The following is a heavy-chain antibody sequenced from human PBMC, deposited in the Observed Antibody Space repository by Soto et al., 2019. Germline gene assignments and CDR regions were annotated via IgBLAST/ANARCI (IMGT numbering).Heavy chain of an antibody. J-gene: IGHJ3*01. D-gene: IGHD3-22*01. Sequence: DVQLMQSGGGLVQPGGSLRLSCAASGFTFGNYWMTWVRQAPGKGLEWVANIRKDGSVEHYLDSVKGRFSVSGDNAKKSLHQQMSSRGIEDTAVYYCARDAKYRDSSGYYVVFDVWGQGTMVTVSS. CDR1: GFTFGNYW. CDR3: ARDAKYRDSSGYYVVFDV. V-gene: IGHV3-7*05. CDR2: IRKDGSVE.